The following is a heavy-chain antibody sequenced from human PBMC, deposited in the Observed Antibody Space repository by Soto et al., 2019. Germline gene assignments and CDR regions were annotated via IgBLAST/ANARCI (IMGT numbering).Heavy chain of an antibody. J-gene: IGHJ5*02. CDR1: GGTFSSYA. D-gene: IGHD3-22*01. CDR3: ARVTSSGYLNWFDP. V-gene: IGHV1-69*13. Sequence: GASVKVSCKASGGTFSSYAISWVRQAPGQGLEWMGGIIPIFGTANYAQKFQGRVTITADESTSTAYMELSSLRSEDTAVYYCARVTSSGYLNWFDPWGQGTLVTVSS. CDR2: IIPIFGTA.